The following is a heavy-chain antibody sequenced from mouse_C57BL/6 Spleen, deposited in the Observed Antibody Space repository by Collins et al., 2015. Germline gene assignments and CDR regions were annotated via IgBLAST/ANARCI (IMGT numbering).Heavy chain of an antibody. Sequence: CAASGFTFSSFGMHWVRQAPEKGLEWVAYISSGSSTIYYADTVKGRFTISRDNPKNTLFLQMTSLRSEDTAMYYCARGRDYLYAMDYWGQGTSVTVSS. D-gene: IGHD1-1*02. CDR2: ISSGSSTI. CDR3: ARGRDYLYAMDY. CDR1: GFTFSSFG. V-gene: IGHV5-17*02. J-gene: IGHJ4*01.